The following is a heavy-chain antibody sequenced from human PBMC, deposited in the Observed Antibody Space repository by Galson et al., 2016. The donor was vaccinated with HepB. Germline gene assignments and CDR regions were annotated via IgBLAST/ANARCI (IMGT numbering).Heavy chain of an antibody. Sequence: TLSLTCTVSGASISSGGYYWSWIRQHPGKGLEWIGYFYYSGNTYYNSSLKSRVTISVDTSKNEFSLKLSSVTAADTAVYYCARCSRGVHAFDIWGQGTMVTVSS. CDR2: FYYSGNT. CDR1: GASISSGGYY. CDR3: ARCSRGVHAFDI. J-gene: IGHJ3*02. V-gene: IGHV4-31*03.